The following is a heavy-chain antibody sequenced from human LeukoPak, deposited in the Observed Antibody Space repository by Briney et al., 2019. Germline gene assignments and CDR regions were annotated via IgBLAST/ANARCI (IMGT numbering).Heavy chain of an antibody. J-gene: IGHJ4*02. D-gene: IGHD2-15*01. Sequence: KPSETLSLSCTVSGGSVSSGSYFWSWIRQPPGKGLEWIGYIYYSGSTNYNPSLKSRVTISKDTSKNQFSLKPSSVTAADTAVYYCAREAHCSGGSCYYADYWGQGNLVTVSS. CDR2: IYYSGST. CDR1: GGSVSSGSYF. CDR3: AREAHCSGGSCYYADY. V-gene: IGHV4-61*01.